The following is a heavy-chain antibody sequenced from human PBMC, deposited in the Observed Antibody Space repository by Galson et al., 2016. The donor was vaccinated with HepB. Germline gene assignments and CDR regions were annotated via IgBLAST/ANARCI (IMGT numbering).Heavy chain of an antibody. CDR2: INPSNGDT. Sequence: SVKVSCKASGYTFTAYFMHWVRQAPGQGLEWMGWINPSNGDTDYAPKFSGRVSMTRDTSITTAYMEVRRLTSDDTAVYYCAQGAYSNFDYYGLDVWGQGTTVTVSS. D-gene: IGHD4-11*01. CDR1: GYTFTAYF. J-gene: IGHJ6*02. V-gene: IGHV1-2*02. CDR3: AQGAYSNFDYYGLDV.